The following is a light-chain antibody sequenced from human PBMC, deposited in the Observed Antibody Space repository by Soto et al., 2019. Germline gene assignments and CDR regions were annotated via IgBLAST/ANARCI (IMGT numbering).Light chain of an antibody. V-gene: IGKV3-15*01. Sequence: EIVMTQSPATLSVSPGERATLYCKASQRISSNLAWYQQKPGQPPRLPLYGASTRASGIPARFSGSRSGTEFSLSVTGLQLEDFALYYCQEYNIWPPYTFGQVIKLEIK. CDR1: QRISSN. J-gene: IGKJ2*01. CDR2: GAS. CDR3: QEYNIWPPYT.